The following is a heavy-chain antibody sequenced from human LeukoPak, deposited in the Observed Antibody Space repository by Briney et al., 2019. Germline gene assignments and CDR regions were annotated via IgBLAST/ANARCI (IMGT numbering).Heavy chain of an antibody. CDR3: ARLSQDTWDDFDI. Sequence: SETLSLTCAVSGYSISSGYYWGWIRQPPGKGLEWIGSIYHSGSTYYNPSLKSRVTISVDTSKNQFSLKLSSVTAADTAVYYCARLSQDTWDDFDIWGQGTMVTVSS. CDR2: IYHSGST. V-gene: IGHV4-38-2*01. CDR1: GYSISSGYY. J-gene: IGHJ3*02. D-gene: IGHD2-15*01.